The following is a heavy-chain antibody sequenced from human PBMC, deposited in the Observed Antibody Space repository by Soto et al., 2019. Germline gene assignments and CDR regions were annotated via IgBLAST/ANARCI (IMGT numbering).Heavy chain of an antibody. D-gene: IGHD2-8*01. J-gene: IGHJ6*02. CDR2: ISGPSIYI. V-gene: IGHV3-21*01. CDR3: ARGFRNGFNV. CDR1: GFTFSGYS. Sequence: EVQLVESGGGLVKPGGSLRLSCVASGFTFSGYSINWVRQAPGKGLEWVSYISGPSIYIYYADSVKGRFTISRDNAKSAVYLQMHSLRGEDTAVYYCARGFRNGFNVWGQGTTVSVSS.